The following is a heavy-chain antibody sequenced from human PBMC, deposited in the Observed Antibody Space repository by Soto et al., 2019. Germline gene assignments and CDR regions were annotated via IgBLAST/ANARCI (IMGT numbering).Heavy chain of an antibody. J-gene: IGHJ4*02. CDR3: ASLYRGLTVSRTEVFDY. CDR2: IYRGDGT. V-gene: IGHV3-53*01. Sequence: PGGSLRLSCAASEFSVSNNYMSWVRQAPGKGLEWVSVIYRGDGTYYADSVKGRFTISRDNSKNTVYLQMNSLRAEHTAVYSCASLYRGLTVSRTEVFDYWGQGTLVTVSS. D-gene: IGHD4-4*01. CDR1: EFSVSNNY.